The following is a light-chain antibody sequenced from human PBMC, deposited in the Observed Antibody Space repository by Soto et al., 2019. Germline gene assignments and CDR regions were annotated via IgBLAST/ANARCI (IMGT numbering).Light chain of an antibody. CDR1: QDISGW. CDR3: HQSYSTPGA. V-gene: IGKV1-12*01. Sequence: DIQMTQSPSSVSPSVADRVTITCRASQDISGWLAWYQQNPGRAPQLLISAAASLQSGVPSGFCGSGSVPDFTLSIRGLQHQDFATYYCHQSYSTPGAFGDGDMVAIK. CDR2: AAA. J-gene: IGKJ1*01.